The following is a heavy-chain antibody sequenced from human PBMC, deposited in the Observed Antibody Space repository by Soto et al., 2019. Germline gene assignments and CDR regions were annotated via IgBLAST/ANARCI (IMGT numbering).Heavy chain of an antibody. Sequence: GGSLRLSCAGSGFTVSSNYMSWVRQAPGKGLEWVSIIYSDGTTHYADSVKGRFTISKDNSKNTLYLQMSSLTAEDTAVYYCARAPTVTKNFDSWGQGTLVTVSS. V-gene: IGHV3-66*01. CDR3: ARAPTVTKNFDS. J-gene: IGHJ4*02. CDR1: GFTVSSNY. D-gene: IGHD4-4*01. CDR2: IYSDGTT.